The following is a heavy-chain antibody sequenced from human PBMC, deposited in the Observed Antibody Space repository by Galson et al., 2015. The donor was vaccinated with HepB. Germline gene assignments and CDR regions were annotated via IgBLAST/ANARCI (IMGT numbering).Heavy chain of an antibody. CDR3: ARDRVLRSLGYWYFDL. CDR1: GFTFSSYG. V-gene: IGHV3-33*08. Sequence: SLRLSCAASGFTFSSYGMHWVRQAPGKGLEWVAVIWYDGSNKYCADSVKGRFTISRDNFKKMVYLQMNSLRAEDTAVYYCARDRVLRSLGYWYFDLWGRGTLVTVSS. CDR2: IWYDGSNK. D-gene: IGHD4-17*01. J-gene: IGHJ2*01.